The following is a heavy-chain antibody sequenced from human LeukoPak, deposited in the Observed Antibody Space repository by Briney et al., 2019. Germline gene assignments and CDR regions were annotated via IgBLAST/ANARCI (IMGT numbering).Heavy chain of an antibody. D-gene: IGHD2-8*01. V-gene: IGHV4-39*07. Sequence: SETLSLTCTVSGGSISTSNYYWGWIRQPPGKGLEWIGNIFYSRSTYYSPSLKRRVTISLDTSRNQFSRKLNSVNAADTAVYYCAKSNGYVLVDIWGQGTMVTVSS. CDR1: GGSISTSNYY. CDR3: AKSNGYVLVDI. J-gene: IGHJ3*02. CDR2: IFYSRST.